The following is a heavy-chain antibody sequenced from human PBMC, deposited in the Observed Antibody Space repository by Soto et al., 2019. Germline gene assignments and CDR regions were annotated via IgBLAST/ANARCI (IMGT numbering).Heavy chain of an antibody. Sequence: SCTASGLPHSSFAMMWVRQTPGKGLVCVSRISPDGSSTNYADSVKGRFTTSRDNAKNTLYLQMNSLRAEDTAVYYCVRASVDYDYWGQGTQVTVSS. CDR3: VRASVDYDY. CDR2: ISPDGSST. D-gene: IGHD4-17*01. J-gene: IGHJ4*02. V-gene: IGHV3-74*01. CDR1: GLPHSSFA.